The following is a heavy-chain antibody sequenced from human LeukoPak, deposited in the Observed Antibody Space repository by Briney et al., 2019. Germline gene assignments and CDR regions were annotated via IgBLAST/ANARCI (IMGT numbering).Heavy chain of an antibody. V-gene: IGHV3-33*08. Sequence: GGSLRLSCAASGFTVSSNYMSWVRQAPGKGLEWVAVIWSDGSNKYYADSVKGRFTISRDNAKNSLYLQMNSLRAEDTAVYYCARVPKAARRAFDIWGQGTMVTVSS. J-gene: IGHJ3*02. CDR1: GFTVSSNY. CDR3: ARVPKAARRAFDI. D-gene: IGHD6-6*01. CDR2: IWSDGSNK.